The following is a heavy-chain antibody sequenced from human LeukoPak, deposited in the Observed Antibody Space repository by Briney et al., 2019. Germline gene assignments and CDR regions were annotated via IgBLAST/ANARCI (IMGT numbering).Heavy chain of an antibody. J-gene: IGHJ4*02. CDR2: IYYSGST. Sequence: SETLSLTCTVSGGSISSYYWSWIRQPPGKGLEWIGYIYYSGSTYYNPSLKSRVTISVDTSKNQFSLKLSSVTAADTAVYYCARTIAVAGTGDYWGQGTLVTVSS. V-gene: IGHV4-59*06. D-gene: IGHD6-19*01. CDR3: ARTIAVAGTGDY. CDR1: GGSISSYY.